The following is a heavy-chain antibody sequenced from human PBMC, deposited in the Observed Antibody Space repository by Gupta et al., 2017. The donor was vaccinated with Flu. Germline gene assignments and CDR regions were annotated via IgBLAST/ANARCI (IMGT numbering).Heavy chain of an antibody. Sequence: LQLQESGPGLVKPSETLSLPCTVSGWPITSKNYSGDWVRQPPGKEPEWIGEIYYTGATYYNPSRKSRVTISEDTSKNHFSLHRSSVTVADRAGYYCVRHHHNSWFDYWGQGTLVTVSS. J-gene: IGHJ4*02. CDR3: VRHHHNSWFDY. CDR1: GWPITSKNYS. V-gene: IGHV4-39*01. CDR2: IYYTGAT. D-gene: IGHD6-13*01.